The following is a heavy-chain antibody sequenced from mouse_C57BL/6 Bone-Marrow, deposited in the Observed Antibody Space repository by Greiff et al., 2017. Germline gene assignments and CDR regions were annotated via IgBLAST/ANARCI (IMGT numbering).Heavy chain of an antibody. Sequence: VQLQQSGAELVRPGASVKLSCTASGFNIKDDYMHWVKQRPEQGLEWIGWIDPENGDTEYASKFQGKATITADTSSNTAYLQLSSLTSEDTAVYYCTTEGLLLRYPAGFAYWGQGTLVTVSA. J-gene: IGHJ3*01. CDR1: GFNIKDDY. V-gene: IGHV14-4*01. D-gene: IGHD1-1*01. CDR3: TTEGLLLRYPAGFAY. CDR2: IDPENGDT.